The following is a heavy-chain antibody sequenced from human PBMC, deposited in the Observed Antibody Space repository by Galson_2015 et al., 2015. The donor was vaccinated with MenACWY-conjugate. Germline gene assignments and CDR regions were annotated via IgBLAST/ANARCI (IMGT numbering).Heavy chain of an antibody. CDR2: INSDGTTT. J-gene: IGHJ4*02. D-gene: IGHD5/OR15-5a*01. CDR3: ARRTLSGVYYYFDS. CDR1: GLSFSNYW. V-gene: IGHV3-74*01. Sequence: SLRLSCAASGLSFSNYWMHWVRQAPGKGLVWVSRINSDGTTTNYADSVKGRFTISGDNAKNTLYLQMNSLRAEDTAVYYCARRTLSGVYYYFDSWGQGTLVTVSS.